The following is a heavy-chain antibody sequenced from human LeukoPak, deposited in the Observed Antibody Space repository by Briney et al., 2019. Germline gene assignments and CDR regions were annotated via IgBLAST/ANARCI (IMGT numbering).Heavy chain of an antibody. Sequence: GASVKVSCKASVYTFSGYYMHWVRQAPGQGLESMGWINSNSGARNYAPKFQGRVTFSRDNSISTAYMELSSLRSDDTAIYYCARGRGGATTGFDHWGQGTPVTVSS. J-gene: IGHJ4*02. CDR2: INSNSGAR. CDR3: ARGRGGATTGFDH. V-gene: IGHV1-2*02. CDR1: VYTFSGYY. D-gene: IGHD1-26*01.